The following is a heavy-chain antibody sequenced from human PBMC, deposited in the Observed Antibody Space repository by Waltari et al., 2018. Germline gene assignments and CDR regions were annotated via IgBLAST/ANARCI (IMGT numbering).Heavy chain of an antibody. CDR3: VKYSGFDYFFDY. V-gene: IGHV3-30*18. CDR2: ISHDGSNK. CDR1: GFIFGNCT. D-gene: IGHD5-12*01. J-gene: IGHJ4*02. Sequence: QFQLVESGGGVVQPGRSLRLSCPASGFIFGNCTMHWVRQTPGQGLQWVAAISHDGSNKDYADSVKSRFTVSRDNSNNTLYLQINSLRADDTGIYFCVKYSGFDYFFDYWGQGTLVTVSS.